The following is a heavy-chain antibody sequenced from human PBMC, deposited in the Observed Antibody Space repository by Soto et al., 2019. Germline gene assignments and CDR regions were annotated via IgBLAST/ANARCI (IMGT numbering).Heavy chain of an antibody. Sequence: SETLSLTCTVSGGSISTYYWRWIRQPPGKGLEWIAYIHDSGNSNYNPALKSRVTITVDTSKNQFSLRLSSVTAADTAVYYCAILGWTPHYYYYGTDVWGQGTTVTVSS. V-gene: IGHV4-59*01. D-gene: IGHD2-15*01. CDR2: IHDSGNS. CDR3: AILGWTPHYYYYGTDV. CDR1: GGSISTYY. J-gene: IGHJ6*02.